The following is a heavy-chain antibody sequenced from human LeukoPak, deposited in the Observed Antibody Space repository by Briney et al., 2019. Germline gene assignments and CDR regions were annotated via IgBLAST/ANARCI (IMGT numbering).Heavy chain of an antibody. CDR3: VRDNDTPYNGLDF. Sequence: GGSLRLSSAASGFTFSSYGMHWVRQAPGKGLEWGHVIFSSGNKESYTDSVKGPLTISRDNSNNTLYPQMTSMRAEDTAVYYCVRDNDTPYNGLDFWGQGTLVTVSS. CDR2: IFSSGNKE. CDR1: GFTFSSYG. V-gene: IGHV3-30*12. J-gene: IGHJ4*02. D-gene: IGHD3-10*01.